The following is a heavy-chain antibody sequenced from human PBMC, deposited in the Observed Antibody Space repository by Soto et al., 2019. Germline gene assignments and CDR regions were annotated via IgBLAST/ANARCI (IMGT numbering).Heavy chain of an antibody. CDR3: ERRKEGVGTFNS. CDR2: ISGDGTST. CDR1: GFTFSNSW. D-gene: IGHD3-3*01. V-gene: IGHV3-74*01. J-gene: IGHJ4*02. Sequence: GSLRLSCATSGFTFSNSWMHWVRQPPGKGLEWVSRISGDGTSTNYADSVKGRFTISRDNAKNTLSLQMTSLRAEDTAVYYCERRKEGVGTFNSWGKGTLVTVSS.